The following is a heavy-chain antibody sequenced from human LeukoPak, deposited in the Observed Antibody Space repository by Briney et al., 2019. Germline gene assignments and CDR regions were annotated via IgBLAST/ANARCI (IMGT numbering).Heavy chain of an antibody. V-gene: IGHV3-23*01. CDR3: AKDPPLLWFGELLESYGMDV. J-gene: IGHJ6*02. D-gene: IGHD3-10*01. CDR1: GFTFSSYA. Sequence: GGSLRLSRAASGFTFSSYAMSWVRQAPGKGLEWVSAISGSGGSTYYADSVKGRFTISRDNSKNTLYLQMNSLRAEDTAVYYCAKDPPLLWFGELLESYGMDVWGQGTTVTVSS. CDR2: ISGSGGST.